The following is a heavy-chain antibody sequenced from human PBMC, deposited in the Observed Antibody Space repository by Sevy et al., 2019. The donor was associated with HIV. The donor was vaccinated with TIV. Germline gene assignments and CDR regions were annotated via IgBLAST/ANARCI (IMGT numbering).Heavy chain of an antibody. CDR2: VSHDGSSK. CDR3: ARGGSGDYYYYAVDV. D-gene: IGHD3-10*01. J-gene: IGHJ6*02. CDR1: GFTFRDFG. V-gene: IGHV3-30*03. Sequence: GGSLRLSCVGSGFTFRDFGVHWLRQAPGKGLEWLAVVSHDGSSKYYVDSVKGRFIVSRDNSKNTLCLQMNSLRNEETTVYYCARGGSGDYYYYAVDVWGQGTTVTVSS.